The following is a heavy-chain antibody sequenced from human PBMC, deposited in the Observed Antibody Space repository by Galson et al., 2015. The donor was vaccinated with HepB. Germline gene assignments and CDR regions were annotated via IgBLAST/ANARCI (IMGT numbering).Heavy chain of an antibody. Sequence: SLRLSCAASGFTFSSSWMHWVRQAPGKGLVWVSRISSDGSSTTYADSVKGRFTISRDNAKNTLSLQMHSLRAEDTAVYYCATSRGGGYSISWGQETLVTVSS. CDR1: GFTFSSSW. CDR3: ATSRGGGYSIS. J-gene: IGHJ5*02. CDR2: ISSDGSST. V-gene: IGHV3-74*01. D-gene: IGHD1-26*01.